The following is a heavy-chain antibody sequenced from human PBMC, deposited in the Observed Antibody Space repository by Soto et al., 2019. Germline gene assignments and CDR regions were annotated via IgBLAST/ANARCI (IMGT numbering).Heavy chain of an antibody. Sequence: QITLKESGPTLVKPTQTLTLTCAFSGFSLTTTGVGVGWIRQPPGKALEWLALIYWNDDERYSPSLRSRLTITKDTSKNQVVLTMTNVDPVDTATYYCALSTSVEYCSSTSCLNWFDPWGQGTLVTVSS. J-gene: IGHJ5*02. CDR1: GFSLTTTGVG. D-gene: IGHD2-2*01. V-gene: IGHV2-5*01. CDR2: IYWNDDE. CDR3: ALSTSVEYCSSTSCLNWFDP.